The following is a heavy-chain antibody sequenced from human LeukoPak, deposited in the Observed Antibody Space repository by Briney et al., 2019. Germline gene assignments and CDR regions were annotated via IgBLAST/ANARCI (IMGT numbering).Heavy chain of an antibody. J-gene: IGHJ4*02. CDR2: ISSSGSTI. CDR1: GFTFNSYE. V-gene: IGHV3-48*03. CDR3: ARTLWFGELDFDY. Sequence: GGSLRLSCAASGFTFNSYEMNWVRQAPRKGLEWVSYISSSGSTIYYADSVKGRFTISRDNAKNSLYLQMNSLRAEDTAVYYCARTLWFGELDFDYWGQGTLVTVSS. D-gene: IGHD3-10*01.